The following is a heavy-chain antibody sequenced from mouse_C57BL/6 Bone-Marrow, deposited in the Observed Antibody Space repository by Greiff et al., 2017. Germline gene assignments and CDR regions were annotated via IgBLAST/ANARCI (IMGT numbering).Heavy chain of an antibody. Sequence: QVQLQQSGAELVKPGASVKMSCKASGYTFTSYWITWVKQRPGQGLEWIGDIYPGSGSTNYNEKFKSKATLTVDTSSSTAYMQLSSLTSEDSAVYYCARIGYCYDDFDVWGTGTTVTVSS. CDR3: ARIGYCYDDFDV. CDR1: GYTFTSYW. D-gene: IGHD2-12*01. CDR2: IYPGSGST. J-gene: IGHJ1*03. V-gene: IGHV1-55*01.